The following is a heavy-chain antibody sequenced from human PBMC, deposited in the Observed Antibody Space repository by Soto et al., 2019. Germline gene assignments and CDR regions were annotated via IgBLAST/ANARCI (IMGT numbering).Heavy chain of an antibody. J-gene: IGHJ4*02. CDR3: AEDDFWSPIDY. D-gene: IGHD3-3*01. CDR2: ISGSGGST. CDR1: GFTFSSYA. V-gene: IGHV3-23*01. Sequence: GGSLRLSCAASGFTFSSYAMSWVRQAPGKGLEWVSAISGSGGSTYYADSVKGRFTISRANSKNTLYLQKNSLRAEATAVYYCAEDDFWSPIDYWGQGTLVTVSS.